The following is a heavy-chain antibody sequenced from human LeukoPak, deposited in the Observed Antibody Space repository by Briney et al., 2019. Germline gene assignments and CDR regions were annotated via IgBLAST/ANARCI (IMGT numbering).Heavy chain of an antibody. CDR2: IIPILGIA. V-gene: IGHV1-69*04. Sequence: GASVKVSCKASGGTFSSYAISWVRQAPGQGLEWMGRIIPILGIANYAQKFQGRVTITADKSTSTAYMELSSLRSEDTAVYYCAFVSIHSARGYSNYEEGYYFDYWGQGTLVTVSS. CDR1: GGTFSSYA. D-gene: IGHD4-11*01. CDR3: AFVSIHSARGYSNYEEGYYFDY. J-gene: IGHJ4*02.